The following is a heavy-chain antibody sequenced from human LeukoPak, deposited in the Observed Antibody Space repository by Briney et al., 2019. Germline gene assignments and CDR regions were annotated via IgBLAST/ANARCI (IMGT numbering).Heavy chain of an antibody. CDR2: IIPIFGTA. CDR3: TRESGSYHGNDY. D-gene: IGHD1-26*01. CDR1: GGTFSSYA. V-gene: IGHV1-69*13. J-gene: IGHJ4*02. Sequence: SVKVSCKASGGTFSSYAISWVRQAPGQGLEWMGGIIPIFGTANYAQKFQGRVTITADESTSTAYMELSSLRSDDTAVYHCTRESGSYHGNDYWGQGTLVTVSS.